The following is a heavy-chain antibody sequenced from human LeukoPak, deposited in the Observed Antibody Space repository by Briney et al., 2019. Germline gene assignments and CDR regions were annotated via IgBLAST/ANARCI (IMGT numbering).Heavy chain of an antibody. CDR1: GFTFDDYA. D-gene: IGHD3-22*01. Sequence: GRSLRLSCAASGFTFDDYAMRWVRQAPGKGLEWVSGISWNSGSIGYADSVKGRFTISRDNAKNSLYLQMNSLRAEDTALYYCAKGETPYYYDSSGYLYWGQGTLVTVSS. J-gene: IGHJ4*02. CDR3: AKGETPYYYDSSGYLY. CDR2: ISWNSGSI. V-gene: IGHV3-9*01.